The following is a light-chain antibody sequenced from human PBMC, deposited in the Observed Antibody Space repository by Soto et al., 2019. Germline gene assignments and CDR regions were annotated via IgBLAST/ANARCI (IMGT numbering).Light chain of an antibody. Sequence: ETVMTQSPATLSVSPGERATPSCRASQSVSRYLAWYQQKPGQAPRLLIYGASTRATGIPARFSGSGSGTEFTLTISSLQSEDFAVYYCQQYNNWPRGTFGGGTKVDI. V-gene: IGKV3-15*01. CDR2: GAS. CDR3: QQYNNWPRGT. J-gene: IGKJ4*01. CDR1: QSVSRY.